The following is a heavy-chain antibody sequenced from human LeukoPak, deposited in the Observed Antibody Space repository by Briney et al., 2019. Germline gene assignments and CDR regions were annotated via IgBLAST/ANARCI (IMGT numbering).Heavy chain of an antibody. D-gene: IGHD2-2*02. CDR2: IYYSGST. V-gene: IGHV4-31*11. CDR1: GGAFSGYY. CDR3: ARVSGQPLLYRFCYLDY. J-gene: IGHJ4*02. Sequence: SETLSLTCAVSGGAFSGYYWSWVRQPPGKGLEWVGYIYYSGSTYYNPSLKSRVTISVDTSKNQFSLKLSSVTAADTAVYYCARVSGQPLLYRFCYLDYWGQGTLVTVSS.